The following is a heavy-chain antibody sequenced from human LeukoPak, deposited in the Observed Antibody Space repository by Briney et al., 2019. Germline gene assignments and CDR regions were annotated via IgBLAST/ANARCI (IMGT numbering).Heavy chain of an antibody. CDR1: GYTFTSYD. J-gene: IGHJ4*02. Sequence: ASVKVSCKASGYTFTSYDINWVRQATGQGLEWMGWMNPNSGNTGYAQKFQGRVTMTRNTSISTAYMELSSLRSEDTAVYYCARGLRGLTYYYGSGSSDYWGQGTLVTVSS. CDR2: MNPNSGNT. V-gene: IGHV1-8*01. CDR3: ARGLRGLTYYYGSGSSDY. D-gene: IGHD3-10*01.